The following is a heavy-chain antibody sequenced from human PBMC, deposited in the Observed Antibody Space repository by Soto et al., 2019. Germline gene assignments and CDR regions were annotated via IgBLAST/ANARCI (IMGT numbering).Heavy chain of an antibody. J-gene: IGHJ4*02. CDR1: GRCFSGYY. CDR3: ARGGVGAAPTY. D-gene: IGHD2-15*01. Sequence: SETRSLTCAVCGRCFSGYYWSWIRQPPGKGLEWIGEINHSGSTNYNPSLKSRVTISVDTSKNQFSLKLSSVTAADTAVYYCARGGVGAAPTYWGQGTLVTVS. V-gene: IGHV4-34*01. CDR2: INHSGST.